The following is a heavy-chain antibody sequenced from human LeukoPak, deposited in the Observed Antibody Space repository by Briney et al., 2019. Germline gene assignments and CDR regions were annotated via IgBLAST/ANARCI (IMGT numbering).Heavy chain of an antibody. CDR3: ARGFNYYDNSGYYQYYFDY. Sequence: ASVKVSCKASGYTLTSYYMHWVRQAAGQGLEWRGIIDPSDGSAIYTQKFQGRVTLTTDTSTSTVYMELNSLRSEDTAVYYCARGFNYYDNSGYYQYYFDYWGQGTLVTVSS. V-gene: IGHV1-46*01. D-gene: IGHD3-22*01. J-gene: IGHJ4*02. CDR2: IDPSDGSA. CDR1: GYTLTSYY.